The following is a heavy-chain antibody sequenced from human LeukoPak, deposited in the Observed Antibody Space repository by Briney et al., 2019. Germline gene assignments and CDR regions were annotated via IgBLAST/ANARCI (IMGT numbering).Heavy chain of an antibody. CDR1: VGSLSPHY. J-gene: IGHJ4*02. CDR2: INNRGTT. CDR3: ARVPLWWLTPFDF. D-gene: IGHD5-12*01. V-gene: IGHV4-34*01. Sequence: PSETLSLTCAVSVGSLSPHYWSCIRGPLGKGRGWMWEINNRGTTNYSPSPRGRATISAETSKNQFSLRLTSVTAADTAMYYCARVPLWWLTPFDFWGQGTLATVSS.